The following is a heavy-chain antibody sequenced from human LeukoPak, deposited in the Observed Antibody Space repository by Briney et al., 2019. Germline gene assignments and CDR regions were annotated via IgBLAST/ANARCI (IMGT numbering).Heavy chain of an antibody. V-gene: IGHV1-69*13. Sequence: SVKVSCKASGGTFSSYAISWVRQAPGQGLEWMGGIIPIFGTANYAQKFQGRVTITADESTRTAYMELSSLRSQDTAVYYCARGIVVVPAAVPPGWFDPWGQGTLVTVSS. CDR2: IIPIFGTA. J-gene: IGHJ5*02. CDR3: ARGIVVVPAAVPPGWFDP. CDR1: GGTFSSYA. D-gene: IGHD2-2*01.